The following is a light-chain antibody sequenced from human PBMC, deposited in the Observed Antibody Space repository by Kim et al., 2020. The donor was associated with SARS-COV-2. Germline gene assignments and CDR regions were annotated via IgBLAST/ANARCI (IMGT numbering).Light chain of an antibody. V-gene: IGLV2-14*03. J-gene: IGLJ1*01. CDR3: SSYISDSRFV. CDR2: AVS. CDR1: SNDVGGYNY. Sequence: QSITISAPGSSNDVGGYNYVSWYHHHPDKAPKLMIYAVSKRPSGVSNRFSGSKSGTTASLTISGLQAEDEADYHCSSYISDSRFVFGTGTKVTVL.